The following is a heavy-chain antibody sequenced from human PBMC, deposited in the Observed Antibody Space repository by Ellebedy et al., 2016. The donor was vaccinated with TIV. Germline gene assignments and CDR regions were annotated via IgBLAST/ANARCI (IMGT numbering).Heavy chain of an antibody. V-gene: IGHV3-7*03. D-gene: IGHD4-17*01. CDR2: IKHGGSET. CDR3: ARGSTTGTSKNWFDP. CDR1: GFTFSSYW. Sequence: PGGSLRLSCDASGFTFSSYWMSWVRQAPGKGLEWVANIKHGGSETNYLDSVEGRFTISRDNANNSVILQMNSLRVDDTSVHYCARGSTTGTSKNWFDPWGQGTPVTVSS. J-gene: IGHJ5*02.